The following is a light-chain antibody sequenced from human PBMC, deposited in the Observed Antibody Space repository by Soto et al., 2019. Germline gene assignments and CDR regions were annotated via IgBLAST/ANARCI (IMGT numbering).Light chain of an antibody. V-gene: IGKV1-12*01. CDR2: AAS. Sequence: DIQMTQSPSSVSASIGDRVTITCRASQHISTWLVGYQQKPGKAPQLLIYAASSLQSGVPSRFSGSGSGTDFTLTISSLQPEDSATYYCQQANSFPFTFGQGTRLEI. CDR1: QHISTW. CDR3: QQANSFPFT. J-gene: IGKJ2*01.